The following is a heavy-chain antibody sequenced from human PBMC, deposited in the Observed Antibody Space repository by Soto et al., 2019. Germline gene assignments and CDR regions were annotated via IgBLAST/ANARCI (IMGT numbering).Heavy chain of an antibody. CDR1: GVSFSNYA. CDR2: ISHSGSST. V-gene: IGHV3-23*01. Sequence: EVQLLESGGGLVRPGGSLRLSCAASGVSFSNYAMNWVRQAPGKGLEWVSGISHSGSSTYYADSVKGRFTISRDNSKNTLYLQMNSLRAEDTAVYYCAKGSWVHHGSEGGNWLDPWGQGTLVTVSS. CDR3: AKGSWVHHGSEGGNWLDP. D-gene: IGHD3-10*01. J-gene: IGHJ5*02.